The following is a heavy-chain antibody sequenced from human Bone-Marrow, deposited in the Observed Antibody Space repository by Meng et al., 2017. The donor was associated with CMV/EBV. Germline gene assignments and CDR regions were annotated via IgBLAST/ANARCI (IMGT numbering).Heavy chain of an antibody. CDR3: ARAGPGYCSGGSCYSDYYYYGMDV. CDR1: GFTVSSNY. CDR2: IYSGGST. V-gene: IGHV3-66*02. Sequence: GESLKISCAASGFTVSSNYMSWVRQAPGKGLEWVSVIYSGGSTYYADSVKGRFTISRDNSKNTLYLQMNSLRAEDTAVYYCARAGPGYCSGGSCYSDYYYYGMDVWGQGTTVTVSS. D-gene: IGHD2-15*01. J-gene: IGHJ6*02.